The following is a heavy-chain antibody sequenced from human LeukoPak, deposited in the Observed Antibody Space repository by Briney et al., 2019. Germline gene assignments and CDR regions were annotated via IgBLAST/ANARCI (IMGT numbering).Heavy chain of an antibody. CDR1: GYTFTSYD. D-gene: IGHD1-26*01. Sequence: ASVKVSCKASGYTFTSYDINWVRQATGQGLEWMGWMNPNSGNTGYAQKFQGRVTMTRNTSISTAYMEPSSLRSEDTAVYYCARGGGSYYHNYYYMDVWGKGTTVTISS. CDR2: MNPNSGNT. J-gene: IGHJ6*03. V-gene: IGHV1-8*01. CDR3: ARGGGSYYHNYYYMDV.